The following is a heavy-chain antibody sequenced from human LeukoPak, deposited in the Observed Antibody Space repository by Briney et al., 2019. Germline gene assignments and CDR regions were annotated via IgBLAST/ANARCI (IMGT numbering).Heavy chain of an antibody. D-gene: IGHD3-22*01. CDR3: ARDRDYYDSSGYLDY. CDR2: IYSGGST. J-gene: IGHJ4*02. V-gene: IGHV3-66*02. Sequence: PGGSLRLSCAASGFTFSSYWMSWVRQAPGKGLEWVSVIYSGGSTYYADSVKGRFTISRDNSKNTLYLQMNSLRAEDTAVYYCARDRDYYDSSGYLDYWGQGTLVTVSS. CDR1: GFTFSSYW.